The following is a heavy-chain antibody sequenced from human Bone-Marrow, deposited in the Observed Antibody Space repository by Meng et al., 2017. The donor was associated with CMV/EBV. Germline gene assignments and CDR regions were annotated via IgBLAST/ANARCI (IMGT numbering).Heavy chain of an antibody. CDR3: SRGEYQLLPYYYYYGMDV. CDR1: GFTFSSYA. CDR2: ISSNGGST. Sequence: GGSLRLSCAASGFTFSSYAMHWVRQAPGKGLEYVSAISSNGGSTYYADSVKGRFTISRDNSKNTLYLQMGSLRAEDMAVYYCSRGEYQLLPYYYYYGMDVWGQGNTVIV. D-gene: IGHD2-2*01. J-gene: IGHJ6*02. V-gene: IGHV3-64*02.